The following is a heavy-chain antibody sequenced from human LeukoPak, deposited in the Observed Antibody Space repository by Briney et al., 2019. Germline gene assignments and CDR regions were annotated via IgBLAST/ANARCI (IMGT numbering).Heavy chain of an antibody. CDR3: ARMAHGSYY. D-gene: IGHD1-26*01. V-gene: IGHV1-2*02. CDR2: IDPNSGGT. Sequence: APVKVSCKASGCTLTDHYMHWVRQAPGQGLEWMGWIDPNSGGTKYAQKFQGRVTMTRDTSINTAYMELSSLRSDDTAVFYCARMAHGSYYWGQGTLVTVSS. J-gene: IGHJ4*02. CDR1: GCTLTDHY.